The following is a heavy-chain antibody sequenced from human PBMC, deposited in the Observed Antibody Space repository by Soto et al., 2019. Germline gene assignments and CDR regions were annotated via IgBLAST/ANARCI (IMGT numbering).Heavy chain of an antibody. CDR3: AREQGYSYGTDY. CDR2: IIPIFGTA. D-gene: IGHD5-18*01. J-gene: IGHJ4*02. V-gene: IGHV1-69*06. CDR1: GGTFSSYA. Sequence: GXSVEGSFKASGGTFSSYAISWVRQAPGQGLEWMGGIIPIFGTANYAQKFQGRVTITADKSTSTAYMELSSLRSEDTAVYYCAREQGYSYGTDYWGQGNLVTVS.